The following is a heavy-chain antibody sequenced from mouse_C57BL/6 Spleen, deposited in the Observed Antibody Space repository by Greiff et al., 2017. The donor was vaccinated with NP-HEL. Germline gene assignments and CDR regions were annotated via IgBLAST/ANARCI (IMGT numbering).Heavy chain of an antibody. J-gene: IGHJ1*03. CDR1: GYTFTSYW. V-gene: IGHV1-55*01. CDR2: IYPGSGST. D-gene: IGHD1-1*01. Sequence: QVQLQQSGAELVKPGASVKMSCKASGYTFTSYWITWVKQRPGQGLEWIGDIYPGSGSTNYNEKFKSKATLTVDTSSSTAYMQLSSLTSEDSAVYYCARNYYGSNWYFDVWGTGTTVTVSS. CDR3: ARNYYGSNWYFDV.